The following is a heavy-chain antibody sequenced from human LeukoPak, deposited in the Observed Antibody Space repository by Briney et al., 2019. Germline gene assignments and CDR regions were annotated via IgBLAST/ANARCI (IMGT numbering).Heavy chain of an antibody. Sequence: GGSLRLSCAVSGFTVSSSYMSWVRQAPEGKGLEWVSVIYSDGSPYYPDSVKGRFTISRDNSKNMLYLQMNSLRAEDTGLYYCTRETGATDSWGQGALVTVSS. D-gene: IGHD1-26*01. J-gene: IGHJ4*02. CDR1: GFTVSSSY. CDR2: IYSDGSP. CDR3: TRETGATDS. V-gene: IGHV3-66*01.